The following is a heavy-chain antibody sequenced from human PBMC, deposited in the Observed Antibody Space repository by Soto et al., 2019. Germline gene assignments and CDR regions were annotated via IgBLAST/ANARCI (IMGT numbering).Heavy chain of an antibody. CDR1: GFTVSSNY. V-gene: IGHV3-66*01. Sequence: EVQLVESGGGLVQPGGSLRLSCAASGFTVSSNYMSWVRQAPGKGLEWVSVIYSGGSTYYADSVKGRFTISRDNSKNTLYLQMNSLRAEDTAVYSWAREYESSGYYRFAFDIWGQGTMVTVSS. J-gene: IGHJ3*02. CDR2: IYSGGST. CDR3: AREYESSGYYRFAFDI. D-gene: IGHD3-22*01.